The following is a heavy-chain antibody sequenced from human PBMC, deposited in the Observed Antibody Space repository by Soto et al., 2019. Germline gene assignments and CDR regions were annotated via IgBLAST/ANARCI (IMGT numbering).Heavy chain of an antibody. Sequence: QVQLVQSGAEVKKPGASVKVSCKSSGYSFSNYAMHWVRQAPGQRLEWMGWINPGNGNTKYSQMFKGKVTITSDPSASTVYMELSSLRSEDTAVYYCAPITVGYWGQGTLVTVSS. J-gene: IGHJ4*02. CDR2: INPGNGNT. CDR3: APITVGY. V-gene: IGHV1-3*01. D-gene: IGHD1-26*01. CDR1: GYSFSNYA.